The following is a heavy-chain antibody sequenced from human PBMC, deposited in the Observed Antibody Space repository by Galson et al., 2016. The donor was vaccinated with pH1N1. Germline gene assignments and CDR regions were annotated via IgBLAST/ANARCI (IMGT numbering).Heavy chain of an antibody. CDR3: ARGRGDLASYYYGLDV. V-gene: IGHV1-18*01. CDR2: INTRNGYT. D-gene: IGHD3-10*01. Sequence: SVKVSCKASGDTFNRYGITWVLQAPGQGLQWMGWINTRNGYTKNSQKFQGRVTMTTDTTTSTVYLELRSLKSDDTGVYFCARGRGDLASYYYGLDVWGQGTTVTVSS. J-gene: IGHJ6*02. CDR1: GDTFNRYG.